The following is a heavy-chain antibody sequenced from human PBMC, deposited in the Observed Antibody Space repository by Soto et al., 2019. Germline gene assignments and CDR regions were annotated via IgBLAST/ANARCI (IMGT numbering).Heavy chain of an antibody. CDR1: GGTFSSYA. V-gene: IGHV1-69*13. D-gene: IGHD1-26*01. J-gene: IGHJ6*02. CDR2: IIPIFGTA. Sequence: SVKVSCKASGGTFSSYAISWVRQAPGQGLEWMGGIIPIFGTANYAQKFQGRVTITADESTSTAYMELSSLRSEDTAVYYCATPWELPGYYYGMDVWGQGNTVTVYS. CDR3: ATPWELPGYYYGMDV.